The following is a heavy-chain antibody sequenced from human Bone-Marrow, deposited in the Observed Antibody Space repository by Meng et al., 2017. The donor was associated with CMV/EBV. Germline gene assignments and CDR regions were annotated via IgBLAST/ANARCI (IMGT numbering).Heavy chain of an antibody. CDR1: GGSISKTNSC. D-gene: IGHD2-15*01. CDR3: AKNVVGGWFDP. J-gene: IGHJ5*02. CDR2: ISYNGNT. Sequence: CTVSGGSISKTNSCWAWIRQPPGKGLEWIGIISYNGNTYYNPSLKSRVTISVDTSKNYFSLNLNSVTAADTAVYYCAKNVVGGWFDPWGQGTLVTVSS. V-gene: IGHV4-39*02.